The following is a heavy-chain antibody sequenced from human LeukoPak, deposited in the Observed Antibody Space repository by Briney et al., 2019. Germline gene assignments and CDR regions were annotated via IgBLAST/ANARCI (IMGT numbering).Heavy chain of an antibody. CDR3: ATAHPVFGATTEYSYYYMDV. Sequence: GSSVKVSCEASGGSISAFEISWGRQAPGQGLEWRGGIIPVFGAVQYAQKFRGRVTINTDETTSAVYMELSRLRSDDTAVYYRATAHPVFGATTEYSYYYMDVWGKGTTVTVSS. J-gene: IGHJ6*03. V-gene: IGHV1-69*05. CDR1: GGSISAFE. D-gene: IGHD3-3*01. CDR2: IIPVFGAV.